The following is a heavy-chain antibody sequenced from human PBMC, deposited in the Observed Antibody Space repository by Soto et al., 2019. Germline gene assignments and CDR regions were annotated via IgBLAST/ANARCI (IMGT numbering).Heavy chain of an antibody. D-gene: IGHD3-22*01. CDR3: AREWGDDSSGFYTSESNWFDP. V-gene: IGHV1-69*06. CDR1: GRTFSSYA. CDR2: IIPIFGTA. J-gene: IGHJ5*02. Sequence: SVKVSCKASGRTFSSYAISWVRQAPGQGLEWMGGIIPIFGTANYAQKFQGRVTITADKSTSTAYMELSSLRSGDPAVYYCAREWGDDSSGFYTSESNWFDPLGPGNPGHRLL.